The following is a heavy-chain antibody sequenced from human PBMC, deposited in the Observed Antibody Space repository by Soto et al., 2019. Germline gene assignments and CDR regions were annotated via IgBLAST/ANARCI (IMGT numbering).Heavy chain of an antibody. V-gene: IGHV3-43D*04. CDR1: GFTFDDYA. CDR3: AKDLSPKAYYYYGMDV. Sequence: GGSLRLSCAASGFTFDDYAMHWVRQAPGKGLEWVSLISWDGGSTYYADSVKGRFTISRDNSKNSLYLQMNSLRAEDTALYYCAKDLSPKAYYYYGMDVWGQGTTVTVSS. CDR2: ISWDGGST. J-gene: IGHJ6*02.